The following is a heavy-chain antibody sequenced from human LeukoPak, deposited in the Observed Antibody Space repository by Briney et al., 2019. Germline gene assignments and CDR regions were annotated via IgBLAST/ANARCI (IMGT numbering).Heavy chain of an antibody. D-gene: IGHD6-13*01. CDR1: GGSLSSYY. CDR3: ARGKGSSWRFDY. Sequence: SETLSLTCTVSGGSLSSYYWSWIRQPPGKGLEWIGYIYYSGSTNYNPSLKSRVTISVDTSKNQFSLKLSSVTAADTAVYYCARGKGSSWRFDYWGQGTLVTVSS. V-gene: IGHV4-59*01. J-gene: IGHJ4*02. CDR2: IYYSGST.